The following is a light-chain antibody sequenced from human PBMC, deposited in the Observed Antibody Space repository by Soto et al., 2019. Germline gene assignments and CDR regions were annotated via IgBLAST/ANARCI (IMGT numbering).Light chain of an antibody. CDR1: HSVSKN. Sequence: EIVVTQSPATLSASPGERATLSCRASHSVSKNLACYQQKPAQAPRPLLSDASTRAPGLPARFSGIGSGQEFTLTFSSLRSEDVEVYYCQQYNNWPETFGQGTKVDIK. CDR2: DAS. V-gene: IGKV3-15*01. J-gene: IGKJ1*01. CDR3: QQYNNWPET.